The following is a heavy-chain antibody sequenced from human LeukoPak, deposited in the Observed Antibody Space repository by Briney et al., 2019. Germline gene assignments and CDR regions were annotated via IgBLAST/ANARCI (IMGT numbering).Heavy chain of an antibody. V-gene: IGHV4-61*01. D-gene: IGHD3-22*01. CDR1: GGSVSSGSYY. J-gene: IGHJ4*02. CDR3: ARANQGLTYDSSGYYFDY. CDR2: IYYSGST. Sequence: SETLSLTCTVSGGSVSSGSYYWSWIRQPPGKGLEWIGYIYYSGSTNYNPSLKSRVTISVDTSKNQFSLKLSSVTAADTAVYYCARANQGLTYDSSGYYFDYWGQGTLVTVSS.